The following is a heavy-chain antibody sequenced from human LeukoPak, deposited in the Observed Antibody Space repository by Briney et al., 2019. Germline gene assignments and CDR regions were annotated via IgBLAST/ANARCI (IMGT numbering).Heavy chain of an antibody. D-gene: IGHD2-2*01. CDR2: INPNSGGT. J-gene: IGHJ5*02. Sequence: GASVKVSCKASGYTFTGYYMHWVRHAPGQGLEGMGRINPNSGGTNYAQKFQGRVTMTRDTSISTAYMELSRLRSDDTAVYYCARTTRDYCSSTSCYAYNWFDPWGQGTLVTVSS. CDR1: GYTFTGYY. CDR3: ARTTRDYCSSTSCYAYNWFDP. V-gene: IGHV1-2*06.